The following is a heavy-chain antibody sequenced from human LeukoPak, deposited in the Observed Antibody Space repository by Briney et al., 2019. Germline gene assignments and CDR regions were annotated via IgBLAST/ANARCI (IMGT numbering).Heavy chain of an antibody. V-gene: IGHV1-8*01. D-gene: IGHD5-18*01. CDR3: ARATAMEPERYYYYYYMDV. J-gene: IGHJ6*03. CDR1: GYTFTSYG. CDR2: MNPNSGNT. Sequence: RASVKVSCKASGYTFTSYGINWVRQATGQGLEWMGWMNPNSGNTGYAQKFQGRVTMTRNTSISTAYMELSSLRSEDTAVYYCARATAMEPERYYYYYYMDVWGKGTTVTVSS.